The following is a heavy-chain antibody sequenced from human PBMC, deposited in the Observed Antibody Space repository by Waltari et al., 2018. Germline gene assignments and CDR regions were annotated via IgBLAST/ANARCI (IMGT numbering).Heavy chain of an antibody. CDR3: ARGYGGNSPFDY. CDR2: IYYSGST. CDR1: GGSISSYY. V-gene: IGHV4-59*01. J-gene: IGHJ4*02. D-gene: IGHD4-17*01. Sequence: QVQLQESGPGLVKPSETLSLTCTVSGGSISSYYWSWIRQPPGKGMEWIGYIYYSGSTNSNPSLKRRVTISVDTSKNQFSLKLSSVTAADTAVYYCARGYGGNSPFDYWGQGTLVTVSS.